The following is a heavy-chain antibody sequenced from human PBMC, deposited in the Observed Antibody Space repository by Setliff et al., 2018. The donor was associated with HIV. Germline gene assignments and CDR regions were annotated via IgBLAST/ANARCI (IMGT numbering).Heavy chain of an antibody. J-gene: IGHJ6*03. D-gene: IGHD3-22*01. CDR2: INYGGNT. Sequence: PSETLSLTCTVSGGSISTYHWSWIRQPPGKGLEWIGQINYGGNTHYNPSLRSRGTISVDASKGQLTLNLNSVTAADTAVYYCARTRYYYDSSSYYFQYYYYMDVWGKGTTVTVSS. V-gene: IGHV4-59*01. CDR3: ARTRYYYDSSSYYFQYYYYMDV. CDR1: GGSISTYH.